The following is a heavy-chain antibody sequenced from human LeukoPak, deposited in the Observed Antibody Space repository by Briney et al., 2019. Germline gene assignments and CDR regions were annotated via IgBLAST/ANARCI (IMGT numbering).Heavy chain of an antibody. Sequence: GGSLRLSCAASGFTFSNAWMSWVRQAPGKGLEWVGRIKSKTDGGTTDYAAPVKGRFTISRDDSKNTLYLQMNSLKTEDTAVYYCTTEKGYSSGWPTNSPYYYYGMDVWGQGTTVTVSS. J-gene: IGHJ6*02. CDR1: GFTFSNAW. CDR2: IKSKTDGGTT. D-gene: IGHD6-19*01. CDR3: TTEKGYSSGWPTNSPYYYYGMDV. V-gene: IGHV3-15*01.